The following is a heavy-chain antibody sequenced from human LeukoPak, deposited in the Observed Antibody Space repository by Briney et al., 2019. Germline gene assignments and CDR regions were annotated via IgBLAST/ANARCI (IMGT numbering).Heavy chain of an antibody. CDR2: VYYSGST. Sequence: SEPLSLTCTVSGGSISSYYWSWIRQPPGKGLEWIGHVYYSGSTNYNPSLKSRVTISVDTSTNQFSLILSSVTAADTAVYYCARDSIAAASVWFDSWGQGTLVTVSS. CDR1: GGSISSYY. D-gene: IGHD6-13*01. CDR3: ARDSIAAASVWFDS. J-gene: IGHJ5*01. V-gene: IGHV4-59*01.